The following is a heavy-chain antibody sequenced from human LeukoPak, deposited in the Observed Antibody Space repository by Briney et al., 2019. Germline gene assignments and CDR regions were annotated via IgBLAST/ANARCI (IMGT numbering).Heavy chain of an antibody. V-gene: IGHV1-69*13. CDR2: IIPIFGTA. CDR1: GGTFISYA. J-gene: IGHJ6*02. CDR3: AREELIASCTNGVCSMDV. D-gene: IGHD2-8*01. Sequence: GASVKVSCKASGGTFISYAISWVRQAPGQGLEWMGGIIPIFGTANYAQKFQGRVTITADESTSTAYMELSSLRSEDTAVYYCAREELIASCTNGVCSMDVWGQGTTVTVSS.